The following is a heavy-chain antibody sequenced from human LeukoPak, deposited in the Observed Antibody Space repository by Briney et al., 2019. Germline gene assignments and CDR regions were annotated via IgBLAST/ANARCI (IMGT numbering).Heavy chain of an antibody. Sequence: SETLSLTCTVSGGSISSHYWGWIRQPPGKGLEWIGYIYYSGSTNYNPSLKSRVTISVDTSKNQFSLKLSPVTAADTAVYYCAREEMATTPHFDYWGQGTLVTVSS. D-gene: IGHD5-24*01. CDR1: GGSISSHY. CDR2: IYYSGST. CDR3: AREEMATTPHFDY. J-gene: IGHJ4*02. V-gene: IGHV4-59*11.